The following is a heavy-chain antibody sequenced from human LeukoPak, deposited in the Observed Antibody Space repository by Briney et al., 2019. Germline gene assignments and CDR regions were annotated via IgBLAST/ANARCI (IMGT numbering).Heavy chain of an antibody. CDR1: GGSISSYY. V-gene: IGHV4-59*01. D-gene: IGHD3-10*01. CDR3: AREGGELWFGELLGGSWFDP. Sequence: SETLSLTCTVSGGSISSYYWSWIRQPPGKGLEWIGYIYYSGSTNYNPSLKSRVTISVDTSKNQFSLKLSSVTAADTAVYYCAREGGELWFGELLGGSWFDPWGQGTLVTVSS. CDR2: IYYSGST. J-gene: IGHJ5*02.